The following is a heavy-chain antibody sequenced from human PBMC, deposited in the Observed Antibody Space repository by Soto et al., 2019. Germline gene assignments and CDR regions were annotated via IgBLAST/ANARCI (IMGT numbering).Heavy chain of an antibody. V-gene: IGHV5-51*01. CDR3: ARMDTGYDYGYFDN. CDR1: GYKFIDYW. J-gene: IGHJ4*02. Sequence: GESLKISCQGSGYKFIDYWIVWVRQKPGKGLEWMGIIWPGDSETRYSPSFQGQVTISADKSINTAYLQWSSLKASDTTMYYCARMDTGYDYGYFDNWGQGTQVTVSS. D-gene: IGHD5-18*01. CDR2: IWPGDSET.